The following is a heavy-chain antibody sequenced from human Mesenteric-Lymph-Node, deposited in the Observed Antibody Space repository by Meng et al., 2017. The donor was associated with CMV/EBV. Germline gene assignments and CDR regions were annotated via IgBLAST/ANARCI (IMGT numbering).Heavy chain of an antibody. CDR2: ITTSSNII. Sequence: GESLRLSCAASGFTLSHYHMNWVRQAPGKGLEWVSYITTSSNIIYYADSVKGRFTISRDNAKNSLSLQMNSLRGEDTAVYYCAREAVTTYGLDVWGQGTTVTVSS. CDR3: AREAVTTYGLDV. V-gene: IGHV3-48*04. J-gene: IGHJ6*02. D-gene: IGHD4-11*01. CDR1: GFTLSHYH.